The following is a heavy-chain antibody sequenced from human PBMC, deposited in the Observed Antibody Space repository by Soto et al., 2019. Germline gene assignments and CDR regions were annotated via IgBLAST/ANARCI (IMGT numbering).Heavy chain of an antibody. Sequence: SLTCTVSGASISSSYWSLIRHPPGKGLEWIGYIFHSGTTNYNPSLKSRVTISVDTSKNQFSLNLSSLTTADTAVYFCARAPMVLSRSYFDSWGQGTLVTVSS. J-gene: IGHJ4*02. D-gene: IGHD2-8*01. CDR3: ARAPMVLSRSYFDS. CDR1: GASISSSY. CDR2: IFHSGTT. V-gene: IGHV4-59*01.